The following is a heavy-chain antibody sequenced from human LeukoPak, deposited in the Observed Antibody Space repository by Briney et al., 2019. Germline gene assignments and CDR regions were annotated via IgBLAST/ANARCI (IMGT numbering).Heavy chain of an antibody. D-gene: IGHD3-22*01. Sequence: NSSETLSLTCAVYGGSFSGYYWSWIRQPPGKGLEWIGEINHSGSTNYNPSLKSRATISVDTSKNQFSLKLSSVTAADTAVYYCARGGPYYYDSPEFNDYWGQGTLVTVSS. CDR3: ARGGPYYYDSPEFNDY. CDR1: GGSFSGYY. V-gene: IGHV4-34*01. J-gene: IGHJ4*02. CDR2: INHSGST.